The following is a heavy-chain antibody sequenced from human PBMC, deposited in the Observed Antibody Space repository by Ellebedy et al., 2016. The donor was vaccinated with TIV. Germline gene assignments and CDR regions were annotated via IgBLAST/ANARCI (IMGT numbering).Heavy chain of an antibody. J-gene: IGHJ4*02. D-gene: IGHD2/OR15-2a*01. V-gene: IGHV3-33*06. Sequence: GGSLRLSCAASRFTFSSYGMHWVRQAPGKGLEWVAIVWYDGSNTFYADSMKGRFTISRDNSKNTLFLQMNSLRAEDTAIYYCAKGFTLTGGSLFYVDYWGQGTLVTVSS. CDR3: AKGFTLTGGSLFYVDY. CDR1: RFTFSSYG. CDR2: VWYDGSNT.